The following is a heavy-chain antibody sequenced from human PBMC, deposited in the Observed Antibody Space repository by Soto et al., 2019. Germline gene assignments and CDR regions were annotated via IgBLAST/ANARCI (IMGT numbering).Heavy chain of an antibody. D-gene: IGHD3-3*01. Sequence: PGGSLRLSCAASGFTFSSYAMSWVRQAPGKGLEWGSAISGSGGSTYYADSVKGRFTISRDNSKNTLYLQMNSLGAEDTAVYYCVCREVKTIFGVVITPYYYYGMDVWGQGTTVTVSS. CDR1: GFTFSSYA. CDR2: ISGSGGST. V-gene: IGHV3-23*01. J-gene: IGHJ6*02. CDR3: VCREVKTIFGVVITPYYYYGMDV.